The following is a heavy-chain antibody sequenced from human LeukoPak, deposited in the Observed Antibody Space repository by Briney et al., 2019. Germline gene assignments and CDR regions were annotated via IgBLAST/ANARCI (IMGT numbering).Heavy chain of an antibody. Sequence: ASVKVSCKASAYTFTNYGISWVRQAPGQGLEWMGWISAYNGNTNYAQKFQGRVTMTTDTSTSTAYMELRSLRSDDTAVYYCARGQSITMIEGDDAFDIWGQGTVVTVSS. CDR3: ARGQSITMIEGDDAFDI. D-gene: IGHD3-22*01. CDR1: AYTFTNYG. CDR2: ISAYNGNT. V-gene: IGHV1-18*01. J-gene: IGHJ3*02.